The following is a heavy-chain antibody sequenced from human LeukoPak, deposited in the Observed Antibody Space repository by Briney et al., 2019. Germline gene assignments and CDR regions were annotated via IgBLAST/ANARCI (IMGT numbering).Heavy chain of an antibody. V-gene: IGHV3-9*01. J-gene: IGHJ4*02. D-gene: IGHD1-26*01. CDR2: ISWNSGSI. Sequence: GGPLRLSCAASGFTFDDYAMHWVRQAPGKGLEWVSGISWNSGSIGYADSVKGRFTISRDNAKNSLYLQINSLRAEDTALYYCAKDIRPLRSDPKGALDYWGQGTLVTVSS. CDR3: AKDIRPLRSDPKGALDY. CDR1: GFTFDDYA.